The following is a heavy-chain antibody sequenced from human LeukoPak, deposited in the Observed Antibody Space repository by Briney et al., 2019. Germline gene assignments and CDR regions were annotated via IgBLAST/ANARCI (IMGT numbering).Heavy chain of an antibody. Sequence: PGGSLRLSCAASGFTFSNYAMSWVRQAPGKGLEWVSAVSGSGGSTYYADSVKGRFTISRDNSKNTLFLQMNSLRAEDAAVYYCAKGVEVVVATVGYWGQGTLVTVSS. J-gene: IGHJ4*02. D-gene: IGHD2-15*01. CDR2: VSGSGGST. V-gene: IGHV3-23*01. CDR1: GFTFSNYA. CDR3: AKGVEVVVATVGY.